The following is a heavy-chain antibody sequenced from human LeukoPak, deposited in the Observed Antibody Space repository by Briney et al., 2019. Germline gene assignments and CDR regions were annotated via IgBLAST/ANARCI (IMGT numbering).Heavy chain of an antibody. CDR3: ARSPGTYGSGSYLYYFDY. Sequence: GESLQISCKGSGYSFTSYWIGWVRQMPGKGLEWMGIIYPGDSDTRYSPSFQGQVTISADKSISTAYLQWSSLKASDTAMYYCARSPGTYGSGSYLYYFDYWGQGTLVTVSS. D-gene: IGHD3-10*01. CDR1: GYSFTSYW. CDR2: IYPGDSDT. V-gene: IGHV5-51*01. J-gene: IGHJ4*02.